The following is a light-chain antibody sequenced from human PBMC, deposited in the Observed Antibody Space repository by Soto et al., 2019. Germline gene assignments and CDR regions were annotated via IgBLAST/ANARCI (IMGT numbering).Light chain of an antibody. V-gene: IGKV1-16*01. CDR1: QDIGSS. CDR3: QQYNSYPRT. Sequence: DIQMTQSPSSLSVSVGDRVTITCRASQDIGSSLGWFQQKPGKAPKSLIYAASTLQVGVPSRFGSRGSGTAFILTIRSLQPEDFATYSYQQYNSYPRTFGQGTKVEIK. CDR2: AAS. J-gene: IGKJ1*01.